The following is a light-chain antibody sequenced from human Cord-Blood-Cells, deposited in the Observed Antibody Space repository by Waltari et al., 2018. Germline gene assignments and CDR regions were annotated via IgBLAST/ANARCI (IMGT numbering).Light chain of an antibody. CDR3: SSYAGSNNFVV. V-gene: IGLV2-8*01. J-gene: IGLJ2*01. CDR2: EVS. Sequence: QSALTQPPSASGSHGQSVTISCTGTSSDVGGYNYVSWYQQHPGKAPKLMIYEVSKRPAGVPDRCSGSKSGNTASLTVSGLQAEDEADYYCSSYAGSNNFVVFGGGTKLTVL. CDR1: SSDVGGYNY.